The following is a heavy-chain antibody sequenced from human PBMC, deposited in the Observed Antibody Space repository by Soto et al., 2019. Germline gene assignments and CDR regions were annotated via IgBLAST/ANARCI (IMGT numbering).Heavy chain of an antibody. Sequence: ASVKVSCKASGGTFSSYAISWVRQAPGQGLEWMGGIIPIFGTANYAQKFQGRVTITADESTSTAYMELSSLRSEDTAVYYCARASPDYYDSSGFWMGYSYYCDLDFWGQGTTGTVSS. D-gene: IGHD3-22*01. CDR2: IIPIFGTA. CDR3: ARASPDYYDSSGFWMGYSYYCDLDF. V-gene: IGHV1-69*13. J-gene: IGHJ6*02. CDR1: GGTFSSYA.